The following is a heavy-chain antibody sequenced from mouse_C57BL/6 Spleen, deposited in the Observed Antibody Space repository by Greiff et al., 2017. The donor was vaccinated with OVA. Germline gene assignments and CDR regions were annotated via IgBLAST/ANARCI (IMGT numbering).Heavy chain of an antibody. D-gene: IGHD2-12*01. CDR1: GYTFTSYW. Sequence: QVQLQQPGAELVKPGASVKLSCKASGYTFTSYWMHWVKQRPGQGLEWIGMIHPNSGSTNYNEKFKSKATLTVDKSSSTAYMQLSSLTSEDSAVYYCARDGYSNDVGFADWGQGTLVTVSA. CDR2: IHPNSGST. CDR3: ARDGYSNDVGFAD. V-gene: IGHV1-64*01. J-gene: IGHJ3*01.